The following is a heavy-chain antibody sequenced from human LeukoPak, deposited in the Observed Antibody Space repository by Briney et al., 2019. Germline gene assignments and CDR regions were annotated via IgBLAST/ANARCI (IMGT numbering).Heavy chain of an antibody. CDR2: ISTVSTYT. CDR1: GFTFTDYS. V-gene: IGHV3-21*06. CDR3: ARDGSGFYLYSYMDV. D-gene: IGHD6-25*01. J-gene: IGHJ6*03. Sequence: PGGSLRLSCAPSGFTFTDYSMNWVRQAPGKGLEWVASISTVSTYTFYADSVKGRFSISRDNVRNLLYLQMSSLGAEDTAVYYCARDGSGFYLYSYMDVWGKGTTVTVSS.